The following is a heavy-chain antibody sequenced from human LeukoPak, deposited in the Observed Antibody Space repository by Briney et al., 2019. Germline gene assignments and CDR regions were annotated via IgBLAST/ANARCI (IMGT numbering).Heavy chain of an antibody. CDR3: ARGPSGSHNT. J-gene: IGHJ4*02. CDR1: EFSVGSNY. V-gene: IGHV3-66*01. Sequence: GGSLRLSCAASEFSVGSNYMTWVRQAPGKGLEWVSLIYSGGSTYYADSVKGRFTISRDNSKNTLYLQMNSLRAEDTAAYYCARGPSGSHNTGGQGTLVTVSS. D-gene: IGHD5-12*01. CDR2: IYSGGST.